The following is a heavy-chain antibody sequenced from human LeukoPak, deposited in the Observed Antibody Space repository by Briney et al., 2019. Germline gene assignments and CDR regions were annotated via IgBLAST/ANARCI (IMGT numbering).Heavy chain of an antibody. V-gene: IGHV3-33*01. D-gene: IGHD1-26*01. CDR3: ARDRATTGPPDYFQH. CDR1: GFTFSSDG. Sequence: GGSLRLACAGAGFTFSSDGRHGVGQAPGKGLEWVAVIWYDGSNKYYADPVKGRFTISRDNSKNTLYLQMNSLRAEDTAVYYCARDRATTGPPDYFQHWGQGTLVTVSS. J-gene: IGHJ1*01. CDR2: IWYDGSNK.